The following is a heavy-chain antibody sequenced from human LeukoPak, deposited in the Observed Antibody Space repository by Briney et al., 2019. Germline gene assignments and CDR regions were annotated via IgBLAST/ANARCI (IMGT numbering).Heavy chain of an antibody. CDR1: GFTFSDHY. V-gene: IGHV3-72*01. D-gene: IGHD3-3*01. Sequence: GGSLRLSCAASGFTFSDHYMDWVRQAPGKGLEWVGRSRAKIDSYTTEYAASVKGRFTISRDESENTLYLHMNSLKTEDTAVYYRVREYYYDFPQWGQGTLVTVSS. J-gene: IGHJ4*02. CDR2: SRAKIDSYTT. CDR3: VREYYYDFPQ.